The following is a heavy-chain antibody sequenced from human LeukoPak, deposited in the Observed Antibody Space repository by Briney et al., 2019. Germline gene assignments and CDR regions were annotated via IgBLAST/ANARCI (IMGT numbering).Heavy chain of an antibody. D-gene: IGHD1-26*01. Sequence: GASVKVSCTPSGYSFTGYYFHWVRQAPGQGLEWMGWINPNTGATNSAQKFQGRVTMTRDTSISTVYMELNRLRSDDTAVFYCARGTRRTAATAVTNYYFDYWGQGTLVTVSS. J-gene: IGHJ4*02. CDR1: GYSFTGYY. CDR2: INPNTGAT. V-gene: IGHV1-2*02. CDR3: ARGTRRTAATAVTNYYFDY.